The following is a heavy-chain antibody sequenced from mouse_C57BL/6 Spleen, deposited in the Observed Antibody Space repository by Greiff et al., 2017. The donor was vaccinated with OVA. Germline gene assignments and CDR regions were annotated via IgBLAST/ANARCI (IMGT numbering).Heavy chain of an antibody. J-gene: IGHJ1*03. CDR1: GYTFTSYW. CDR2: IYPGSGCT. D-gene: IGHD1-1*01. Sequence: VQLQQPGAELVKPGASVKMSCKASGYTFTSYWITWVKQRPGQGLEWIGDIYPGSGCTNYNEKFKSKATLTVDTSSSTAYMQHSSLTSEDSAVYDCARQAYGSSYGWYFDDWGTGTTVTVSS. V-gene: IGHV1-55*01. CDR3: ARQAYGSSYGWYFDD.